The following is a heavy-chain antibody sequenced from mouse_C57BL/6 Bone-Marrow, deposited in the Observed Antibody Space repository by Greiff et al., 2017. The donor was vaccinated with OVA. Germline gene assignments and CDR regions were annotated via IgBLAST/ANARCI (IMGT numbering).Heavy chain of an antibody. CDR2: ISSGGSYT. J-gene: IGHJ3*01. CDR3: ARHPLRTWFAY. V-gene: IGHV5-6*01. D-gene: IGHD2-12*01. Sequence: EVKLVESGGDLVKPGGSLKLSCAASGFTFSSYGMSWVRQTPDKRLEWVATISSGGSYTSYPDSVKGRFTISRDNAKNTLYLKMSSLKSEDTAMYDCARHPLRTWFAYWGQGTLVTVSA. CDR1: GFTFSSYG.